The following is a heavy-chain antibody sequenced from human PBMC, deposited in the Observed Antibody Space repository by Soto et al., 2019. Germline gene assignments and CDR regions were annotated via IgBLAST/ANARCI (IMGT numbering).Heavy chain of an antibody. CDR3: AKDISGRGSYYYYYGMDV. J-gene: IGHJ6*02. D-gene: IGHD3-16*01. CDR2: ISWNSANM. Sequence: PGGSLRLSCAASGFTFDDYAMHWVRQAPGKGLEWVSGISWNSANMGYADSVKARFTISRDNAKNSLSLQMNSLTKEDTALYYCAKDISGRGSYYYYYGMDVWGQGTTVTVSS. CDR1: GFTFDDYA. V-gene: IGHV3-9*01.